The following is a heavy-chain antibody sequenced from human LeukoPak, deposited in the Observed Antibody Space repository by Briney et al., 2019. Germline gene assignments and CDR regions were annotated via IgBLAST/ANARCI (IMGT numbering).Heavy chain of an antibody. D-gene: IGHD5-24*01. CDR3: ARDNSLRDTAWWFDP. CDR2: MNPNNGNT. V-gene: IGHV1-8*01. J-gene: IGHJ5*02. Sequence: ASVKVSCKASGFTFTSYDINWVRQATGQGLEWMGWMNPNNGNTVYAQKFQGRVTMTRNTSIGTVYMELNSLRSEDTAVYYCARDNSLRDTAWWFDPWGQGTLVTVSS. CDR1: GFTFTSYD.